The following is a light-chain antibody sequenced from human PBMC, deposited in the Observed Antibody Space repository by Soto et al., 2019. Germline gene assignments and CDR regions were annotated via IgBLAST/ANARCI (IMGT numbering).Light chain of an antibody. CDR3: QQYDSSPLA. J-gene: IGKJ4*01. V-gene: IGKV3-20*01. CDR1: QSVSSSY. CDR2: GAS. Sequence: EIVLTQSPGTLSLSPGERATLSCRASQSVSSSYLAWYQQKPDQAPRLLIYGASSRATGIPDRFSGSGSGTDFTLTISRLEPEDFAVYYCQQYDSSPLAFGGGTKVDIK.